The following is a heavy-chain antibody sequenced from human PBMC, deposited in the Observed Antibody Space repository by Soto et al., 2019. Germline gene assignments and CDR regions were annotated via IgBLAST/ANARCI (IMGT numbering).Heavy chain of an antibody. V-gene: IGHV1-69*01. Sequence: QVQLVQSGAEVKKPGSSVKVSCKASGGTFSSYAISWVRQAPGQGLEWMGGIIPISGTANYAQKFQGRVMIVVDESTSTADMELSRLGSEDTVVDYCARAQGSSTSLEIYYYYYYGMDVWGQGTTVTVSS. CDR1: GGTFSSYA. J-gene: IGHJ6*02. CDR2: IIPISGTA. CDR3: ARAQGSSTSLEIYYYYYYGMDV. D-gene: IGHD2-2*01.